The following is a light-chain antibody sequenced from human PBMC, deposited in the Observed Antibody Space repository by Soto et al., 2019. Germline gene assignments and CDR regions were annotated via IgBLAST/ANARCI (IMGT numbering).Light chain of an antibody. CDR2: DVT. Sequence: QSALTQPASVSGSPGQSITISCTGTNNDVGGYNYVSWYQQHPGKAPKLMIYDVTYRPSGVSNRFSGSKSGNTASLTISGLQAEDEADYYCGSYTSGSTVVFGGGTKLTVL. J-gene: IGLJ2*01. V-gene: IGLV2-14*01. CDR1: NNDVGGYNY. CDR3: GSYTSGSTVV.